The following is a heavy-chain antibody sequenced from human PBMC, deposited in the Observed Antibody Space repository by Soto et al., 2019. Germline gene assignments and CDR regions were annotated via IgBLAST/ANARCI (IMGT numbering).Heavy chain of an antibody. V-gene: IGHV1-18*01. Sequence: QVQLVQSGAEVKKPGASVKVSCKASGYTFTSYGISWVRQAHGQGLEWMGWISAYNGNTNYAQKLQGRVTMTTDTSTNKAYMELRSLRADDTAVYYCAGALVSGDWGGYCYTPLFDYWGQGTLVTVSS. CDR3: AGALVSGDWGGYCYTPLFDY. CDR2: ISAYNGNT. J-gene: IGHJ4*02. CDR1: GYTFTSYG. D-gene: IGHD2-21*02.